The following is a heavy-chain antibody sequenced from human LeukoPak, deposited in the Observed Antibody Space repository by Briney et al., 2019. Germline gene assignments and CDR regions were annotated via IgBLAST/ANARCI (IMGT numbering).Heavy chain of an antibody. Sequence: SETLSLTCTVSGGSISSGSYYWSWIRQPAGKGLEWIGRIYTSGSTNYNPSLKSRVTISVDTSKNQFSLKLSSVTAADTAVYYCARVDGRYYYGSGSYSLALDAFDIWGQGTMVTVSS. CDR3: ARVDGRYYYGSGSYSLALDAFDI. V-gene: IGHV4-61*02. CDR2: IYTSGST. D-gene: IGHD3-10*01. J-gene: IGHJ3*02. CDR1: GGSISSGSYY.